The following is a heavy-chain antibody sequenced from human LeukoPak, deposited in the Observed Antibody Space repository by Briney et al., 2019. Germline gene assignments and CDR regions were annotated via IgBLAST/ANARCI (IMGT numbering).Heavy chain of an antibody. CDR3: ARDWRDGYNYYFDY. V-gene: IGHV1-18*01. CDR1: GYTFTSYG. Sequence: GASVKVSCKASGYTFTSYGISWVRQAPGQGLEWMGWISAYNDNTNYAQKPQGRVTMTTDTSTSTAYMELRSLRSDDTAVYYCARDWRDGYNYYFDYWGQGTLVTVSS. J-gene: IGHJ4*02. D-gene: IGHD5-24*01. CDR2: ISAYNDNT.